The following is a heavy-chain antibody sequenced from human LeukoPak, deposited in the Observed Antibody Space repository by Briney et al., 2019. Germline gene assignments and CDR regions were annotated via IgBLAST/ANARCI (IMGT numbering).Heavy chain of an antibody. CDR1: GYTFTNYG. CDR3: ARDSSGWYAMDV. J-gene: IGHJ6*02. D-gene: IGHD6-19*01. CDR2: ISAYTGNT. V-gene: IGHV1-18*01. Sequence: ASVTVSRKASGYTFTNYGIRWVRQPPAQGLEWMGCISAYTGNTKNAQKFQGRVTMTTDTSTGTAYVELRSLRSDDTAVYYCARDSSGWYAMDVWGQGTTVIVSS.